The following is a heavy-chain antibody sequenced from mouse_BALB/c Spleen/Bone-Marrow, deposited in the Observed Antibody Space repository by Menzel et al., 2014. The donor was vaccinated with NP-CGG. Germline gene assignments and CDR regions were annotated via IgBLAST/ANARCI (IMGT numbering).Heavy chain of an antibody. CDR3: ARGDTATWFAY. V-gene: IGHV1-87*01. D-gene: IGHD1-2*01. CDR1: GYTFTSYW. CDR2: IYPGDGDT. J-gene: IGHJ3*01. Sequence: VKLVESGAELARPGASVKLSCKASGYTFTSYWMQWVKQRPGQGLEWIGAIYPGDGDTRYTQKFKGEATLTADKSSSTAYMQLSSLASEDSAVYYCARGDTATWFAYWGQGTLVTVSA.